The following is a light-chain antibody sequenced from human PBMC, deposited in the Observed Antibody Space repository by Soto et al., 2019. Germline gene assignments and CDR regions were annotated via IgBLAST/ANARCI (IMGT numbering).Light chain of an antibody. Sequence: IVLTQSPATLSVSPGERATLSCRASQSVSSSYLAWYQQKPGQAPRLLIYGASTRATGTPARFSGSGSGTEFTLTISSLQPEDFAVYYCQQRSNWPPGITFGQGTRLEIK. J-gene: IGKJ5*01. CDR3: QQRSNWPPGIT. V-gene: IGKV3-15*01. CDR1: QSVSSSY. CDR2: GAS.